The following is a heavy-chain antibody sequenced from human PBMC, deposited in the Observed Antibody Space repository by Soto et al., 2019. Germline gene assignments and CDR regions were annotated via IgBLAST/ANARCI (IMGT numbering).Heavy chain of an antibody. CDR3: TRDFTVGATYSGPYYYAMDV. CDR2: ISYDGSKE. J-gene: IGHJ6*02. V-gene: IGHV3-33*05. CDR1: GFTFSSYG. D-gene: IGHD1-26*01. Sequence: GSLRLSCAASGFTFSSYGMHWVRRAPGKGLEWVALISYDGSKEYYADSVRGQFTISRDNSKNTLYLQMNFLRVEDTAVYYCTRDFTVGATYSGPYYYAMDVWGQGTTVTVSS.